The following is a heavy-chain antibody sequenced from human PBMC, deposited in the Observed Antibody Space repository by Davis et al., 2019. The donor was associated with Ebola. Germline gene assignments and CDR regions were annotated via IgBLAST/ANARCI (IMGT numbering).Heavy chain of an antibody. Sequence: GGSLRLSCAASGFTVSSNYMSWVRQAPGKGLEWVSVIYSGGSTYYADSVKGRFTISRDNSKNTLYLQMNSLRAEDTAVFYCARGAYYFDSSGYPDYWGQGTLVTVSS. V-gene: IGHV3-66*01. CDR1: GFTVSSNY. J-gene: IGHJ4*02. CDR2: IYSGGST. CDR3: ARGAYYFDSSGYPDY. D-gene: IGHD3-22*01.